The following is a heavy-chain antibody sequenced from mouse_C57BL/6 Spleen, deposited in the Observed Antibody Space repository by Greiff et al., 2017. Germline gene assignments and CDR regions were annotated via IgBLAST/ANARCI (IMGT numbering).Heavy chain of an antibody. Sequence: QVQLQQPGAELVKPGASVKLSCKASGYTFTSYWMHWVKQRPGQGLEWIGMIHPNSGSTNYNEKFKSKATLTVDKSSSTAYMQLSSLTSEDSAVDYCARAYYDYDFDYWGQGTTLTVSS. D-gene: IGHD2-4*01. CDR1: GYTFTSYW. CDR2: IHPNSGST. V-gene: IGHV1-64*01. CDR3: ARAYYDYDFDY. J-gene: IGHJ2*01.